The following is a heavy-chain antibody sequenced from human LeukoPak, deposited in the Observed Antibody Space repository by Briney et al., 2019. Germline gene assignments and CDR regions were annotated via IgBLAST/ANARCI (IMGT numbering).Heavy chain of an antibody. CDR3: ARDRSPAPGRSYGRGHFDY. CDR1: GYTFTSYD. Sequence: ASVKVSCKASGYTFTSYDINWVRQATGQGLEWMGWMNPNSGNTGYAQKFQGRVTMTRNTSISTAYMELSSLRSDDTAIYYCARDRSPAPGRSYGRGHFDYWGQGTLVTVSS. D-gene: IGHD5-18*01. CDR2: MNPNSGNT. V-gene: IGHV1-8*01. J-gene: IGHJ4*02.